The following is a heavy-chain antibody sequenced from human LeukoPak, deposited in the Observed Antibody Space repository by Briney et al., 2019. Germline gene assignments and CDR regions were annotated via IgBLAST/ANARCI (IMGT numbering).Heavy chain of an antibody. D-gene: IGHD1-1*01. Sequence: GGSLRLSCAASGFTFGSYAMSWVRQAPGKGLEWASAISGSGGSTYYADSVKGRFTISRDNSKNTLYLQMNSLRAEDTAVYYCANYWTTGTPTFAFDYWGQGTLVTVSS. J-gene: IGHJ4*02. CDR3: ANYWTTGTPTFAFDY. CDR2: ISGSGGST. CDR1: GFTFGSYA. V-gene: IGHV3-23*01.